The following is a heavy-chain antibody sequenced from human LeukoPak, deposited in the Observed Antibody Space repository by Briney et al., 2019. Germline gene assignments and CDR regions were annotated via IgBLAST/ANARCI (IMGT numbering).Heavy chain of an antibody. CDR3: ARGDWSALWAFDI. CDR2: MNPNSGNT. V-gene: IGHV1-8*01. D-gene: IGHD3-10*01. CDR1: GYTFTSYD. J-gene: IGHJ3*02. Sequence: ASVKVSCKASGYTFTSYDINWVRQATGQGLEWVGWMNPNSGNTGYAQKFQGRVTMTRNTSISTAYMELSSLRSEDTAVYYCARGDWSALWAFDIWGQGTMVTVSS.